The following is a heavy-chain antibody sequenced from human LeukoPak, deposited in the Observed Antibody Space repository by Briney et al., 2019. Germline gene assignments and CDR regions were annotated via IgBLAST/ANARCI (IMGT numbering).Heavy chain of an antibody. CDR1: GFTFSSYT. CDR3: ARDSPPDI. J-gene: IGHJ3*02. V-gene: IGHV3-21*01. Sequence: GGSLRLSCAASGFTFSSYTMNWVRQAPGKGLEWVSSISTGSTYIYYADSVKGRFTISRDNAKNSLYLQMNSLRAEDTAVYYCARDSPPDIWGQGTMVTVSS. CDR2: ISTGSTYI.